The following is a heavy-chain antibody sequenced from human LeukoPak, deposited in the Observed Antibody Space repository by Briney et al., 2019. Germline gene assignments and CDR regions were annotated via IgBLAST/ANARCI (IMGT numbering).Heavy chain of an antibody. V-gene: IGHV3-30*03. J-gene: IGHJ4*02. Sequence: GGSLRLSCAASGFTFSSYVMHWVRQAPGKGLEWVAVISYDGSNKYYGDSVKGRFTISRDNSKNTLYLQMNSLRVEDTAVYYCARRCSGTSCYYGDYWGQGTLVTVSS. CDR1: GFTFSSYV. D-gene: IGHD2-2*01. CDR2: ISYDGSNK. CDR3: ARRCSGTSCYYGDY.